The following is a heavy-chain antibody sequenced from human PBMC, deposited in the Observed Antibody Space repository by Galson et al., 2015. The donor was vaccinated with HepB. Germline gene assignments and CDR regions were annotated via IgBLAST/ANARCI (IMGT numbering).Heavy chain of an antibody. J-gene: IGHJ4*02. Sequence: SVKVSCKASGYTFTSYYMHWVRQAPGQGLEWMGIINPSGGSTSYAQKFQGRVTMTRDTSTSTVYMELSSLRSEDTAVYYCARAYSRGSSGVGIDYWGQGTLVTVSS. CDR1: GYTFTSYY. D-gene: IGHD2-15*01. CDR3: ARAYSRGSSGVGIDY. V-gene: IGHV1-46*01. CDR2: INPSGGST.